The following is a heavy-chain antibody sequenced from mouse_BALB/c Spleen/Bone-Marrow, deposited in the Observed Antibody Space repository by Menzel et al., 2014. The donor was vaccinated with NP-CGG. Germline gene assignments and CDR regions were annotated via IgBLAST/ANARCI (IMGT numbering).Heavy chain of an antibody. Sequence: EVQLVESGGGLVQPGGSLKLSCAASGLTFSSYGMSWVRQTPDKRLELVATINSNGGSTYYPDSVKGRFTISRDNAKNTLYLQMSSLKSEDTAMYYCARDGYYVFYAMDYWGQGTSVTVSS. J-gene: IGHJ4*01. CDR2: INSNGGST. CDR3: ARDGYYVFYAMDY. CDR1: GLTFSSYG. V-gene: IGHV5-6-3*01. D-gene: IGHD2-3*01.